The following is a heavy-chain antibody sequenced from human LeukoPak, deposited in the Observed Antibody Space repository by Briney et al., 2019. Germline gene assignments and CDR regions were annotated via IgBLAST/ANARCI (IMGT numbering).Heavy chain of an antibody. CDR1: SGSISSYY. CDR3: VLGLDFYFDY. J-gene: IGHJ4*02. Sequence: SETLSLTCTVSSGSISSYYWSWIRQPPGKGLEWIGYIYYSGSTNYNPSLKSRVTISVDTSKNQFSLKLSSVTAADTAVYYCVLGLDFYFDYWGQGTLVTVSS. CDR2: IYYSGST. V-gene: IGHV4-59*01. D-gene: IGHD3-16*01.